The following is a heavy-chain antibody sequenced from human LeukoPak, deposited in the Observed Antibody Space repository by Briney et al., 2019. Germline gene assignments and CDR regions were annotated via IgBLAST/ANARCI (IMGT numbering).Heavy chain of an antibody. CDR1: GGTFSSYA. CDR3: AGPGRGGATFSY. CDR2: IIPIFGTA. D-gene: IGHD1-26*01. Sequence: ASVKVSCKASGGTFSSYAISWVRQAPGQGLEWMGGIIPIFGTANYAQKFQGRVTITADESTSTAYMELSGLRSEDTAVYYCAGPGRGGATFSYWGQGTLVTVSS. J-gene: IGHJ4*02. V-gene: IGHV1-69*13.